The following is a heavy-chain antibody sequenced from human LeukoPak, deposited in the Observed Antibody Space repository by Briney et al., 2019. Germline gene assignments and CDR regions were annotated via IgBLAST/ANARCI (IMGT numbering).Heavy chain of an antibody. Sequence: RASVKVSCKASGGTFSSYAISWVRQAPGQGLEWMGGIIPIFGTANYAQKFQGRVTITADESTSPAYMELSSLGSEDTAVYYCVQKQYCSSTSCYRYFVYWGQGTLVTFSS. J-gene: IGHJ4*02. D-gene: IGHD2-2*01. CDR3: VQKQYCSSTSCYRYFVY. CDR2: IIPIFGTA. CDR1: GGTFSSYA. V-gene: IGHV1-69*13.